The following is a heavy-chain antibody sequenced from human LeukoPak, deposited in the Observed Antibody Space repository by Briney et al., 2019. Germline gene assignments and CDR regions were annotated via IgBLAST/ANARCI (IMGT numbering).Heavy chain of an antibody. CDR2: IEYSGGT. J-gene: IGHJ4*02. CDR3: AKFYDILTGYIDY. Sequence: SETLSLTCTVSGGSISNYHWSWFRQPPGTGLEWIGYIEYSGGTTYNSSLKSRVAISVDTSKNQFSLKLNSVTAADTAVYYCAKFYDILTGYIDYWGQGTLVTVSS. CDR1: GGSISNYH. V-gene: IGHV4-59*08. D-gene: IGHD3-9*01.